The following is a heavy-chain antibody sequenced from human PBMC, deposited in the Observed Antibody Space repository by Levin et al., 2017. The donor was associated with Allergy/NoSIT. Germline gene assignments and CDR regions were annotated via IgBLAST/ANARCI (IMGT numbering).Heavy chain of an antibody. D-gene: IGHD3-16*01. V-gene: IGHV3-23*01. J-gene: IGHJ4*02. CDR3: GRPPGQSLIRGGGVAH. Sequence: GGSLRLSCTASGFTFSNYAMNWVRQAPGKGLEWVSSINGGGDDTYYADSVKGRFTISRDNSKNTLYMQMNSLRAEDTAVYYCGRPPGQSLIRGGGVAHWGQGTLVTVSS. CDR2: INGGGDDT. CDR1: GFTFSNYA.